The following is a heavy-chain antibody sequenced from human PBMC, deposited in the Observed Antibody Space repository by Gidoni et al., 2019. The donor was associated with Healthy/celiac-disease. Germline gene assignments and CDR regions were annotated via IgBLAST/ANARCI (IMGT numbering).Heavy chain of an antibody. D-gene: IGHD4-17*01. CDR2: ISYDGSNK. CDR1: GVTFSSYA. CDR3: ARDYGDYYYYGMDV. V-gene: IGHV3-30-3*01. Sequence: QVQLVESGGGVVQPGRSLRLSCSASGVTFSSYAMHWVRQAPGKGLEWVAVISYDGSNKYYADSVKGRFTISRDNSKNTLYLQMNSLRAEDTAVYYCARDYGDYYYYGMDVWGQGTTVTVSS. J-gene: IGHJ6*02.